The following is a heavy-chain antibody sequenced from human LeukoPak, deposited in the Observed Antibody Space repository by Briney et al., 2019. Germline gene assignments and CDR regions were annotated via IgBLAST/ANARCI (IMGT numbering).Heavy chain of an antibody. CDR2: IYYSGST. Sequence: SETLSLTCTVSGGSISSYYWSWIRQPPGKGLEWIGYIYYSGSTNYNPSLKSRVTISVDTSKNQFSLKLSSVTAADTAVYYCARAGSNYGIYYYYYMGVWGKGTTVTVSS. J-gene: IGHJ6*03. V-gene: IGHV4-59*01. D-gene: IGHD4-11*01. CDR1: GGSISSYY. CDR3: ARAGSNYGIYYYYYMGV.